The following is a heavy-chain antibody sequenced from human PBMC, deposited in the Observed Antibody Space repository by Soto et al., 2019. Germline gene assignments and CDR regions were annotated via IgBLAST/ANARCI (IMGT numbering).Heavy chain of an antibody. Sequence: GGSLRLSCAASGFTFSSYAMHWVRQAPGKGLEWVAVISYDGSNKYYADSVKGRFTISRDNSKNTLYLQMNSLRAEDTAVYYCARNTVTTSLFDYWGQGTLVTVSS. J-gene: IGHJ4*02. V-gene: IGHV3-30-3*01. D-gene: IGHD4-17*01. CDR3: ARNTVTTSLFDY. CDR1: GFTFSSYA. CDR2: ISYDGSNK.